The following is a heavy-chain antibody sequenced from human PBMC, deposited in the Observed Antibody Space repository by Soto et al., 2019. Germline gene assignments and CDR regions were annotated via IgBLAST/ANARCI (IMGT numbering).Heavy chain of an antibody. CDR3: ARDYRLLDY. Sequence: GGSLRLSCAASGFTFSDYYMSWIRQAPGKGLEWVSYISSSSSYTNYADSVKGRFTISRDNAKNSLYLRMNSLRAEDTAVYYCARDYRLLDYWGQGTLVTVSS. CDR2: ISSSSSYT. J-gene: IGHJ4*02. D-gene: IGHD3-16*02. CDR1: GFTFSDYY. V-gene: IGHV3-11*06.